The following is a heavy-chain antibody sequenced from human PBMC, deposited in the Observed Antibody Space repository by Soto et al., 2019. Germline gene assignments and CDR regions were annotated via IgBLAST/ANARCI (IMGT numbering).Heavy chain of an antibody. CDR1: GFTFTDSA. D-gene: IGHD2-21*01. J-gene: IGHJ4*02. CDR2: IRNKVNTYAT. V-gene: IGHV3-73*02. Sequence: EVQLVESGGGLVQPGGSLKLSCAASGFTFTDSAIHWVRQASGKGPEWVGRIRNKVNTYATAYAASVKGRFTISRGGAKGTPFLQMTRLKAKDPAVYYCSRRLDWTATDPLVYWGQGTLVTVSS. CDR3: SRRLDWTATDPLVY.